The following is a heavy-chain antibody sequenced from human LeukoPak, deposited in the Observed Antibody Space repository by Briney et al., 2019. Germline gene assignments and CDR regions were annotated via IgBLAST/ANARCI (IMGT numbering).Heavy chain of an antibody. D-gene: IGHD3-10*01. CDR3: ARHCYGSGSYYNAGCFDY. J-gene: IGHJ4*02. CDR2: IYYSGST. V-gene: IGHV4-39*01. CDR1: GGSISSSSYY. Sequence: SETLSLTCTVSGGSISSSSYYWGWIRQLPGKGLEWIGSIYYSGSTYYNPSLKSRVTISVDTSKNQFSLKLSSVTAADTAVYYCARHCYGSGSYYNAGCFDYWGQGTLVTVSS.